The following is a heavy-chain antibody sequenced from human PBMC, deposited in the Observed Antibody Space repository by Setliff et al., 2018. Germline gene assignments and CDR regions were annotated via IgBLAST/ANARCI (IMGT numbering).Heavy chain of an antibody. J-gene: IGHJ3*02. V-gene: IGHV5-51*01. CDR3: ARLKYCSGGNCYGYAFDI. CDR1: GYSFTSYW. D-gene: IGHD2-15*01. CDR2: IYPGNSDT. Sequence: GESLKISCKHSGYSFTSYWIAWVRQMPGKGLEWMGIIYPGNSDTRYSPSFQGQVTFSADKSISTAYLQRSSLKASDTAMYYCARLKYCSGGNCYGYAFDIWGQGTRVTVSS.